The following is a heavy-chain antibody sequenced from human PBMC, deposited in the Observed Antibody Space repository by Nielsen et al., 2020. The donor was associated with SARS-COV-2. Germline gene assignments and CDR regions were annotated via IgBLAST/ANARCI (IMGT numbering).Heavy chain of an antibody. CDR3: ARDRVSSYCGGDCYGGYFQH. V-gene: IGHV3-11*01. Sequence: GESLKISCAASGFTFSDYYMSWIRQAPGKGLEWVSYISSSGSTIYYADSVKGRFTISRDNAKNSLYLQMNSLRAEDTAVYYCARDRVSSYCGGDCYGGYFQHWGQVTLVTVFS. J-gene: IGHJ1*01. D-gene: IGHD2-21*02. CDR1: GFTFSDYY. CDR2: ISSSGSTI.